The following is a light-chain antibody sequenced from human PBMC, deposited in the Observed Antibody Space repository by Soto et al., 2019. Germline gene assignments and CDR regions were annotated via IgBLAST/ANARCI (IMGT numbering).Light chain of an antibody. Sequence: DIVMTQSPDSLAVSLGERATINCKSSQSVLYSSNNKNYLAWYQQKPGQPPKLLIYWASTRESGVPDRFSGSGSGTDFTLTISSLLAEDVAVYYCQQYYGSPLTFGQGTNVEIK. CDR2: WAS. J-gene: IGKJ1*01. CDR3: QQYYGSPLT. V-gene: IGKV4-1*01. CDR1: QSVLYSSNNKNY.